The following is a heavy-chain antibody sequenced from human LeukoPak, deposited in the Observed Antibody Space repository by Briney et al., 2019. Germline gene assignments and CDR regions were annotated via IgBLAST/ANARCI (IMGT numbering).Heavy chain of an antibody. CDR1: GFTFSSYS. CDR3: ARAQYYDILTGNFDY. Sequence: GGSLRLSCAASGFTFSSYSMNWVRQAPGKGLEWVSSISSSSSYIYYADSVRGRFTISRDNAKNSLHLQMNSLRAEDTAVYYCARAQYYDILTGNFDYWGQGTLVTVSS. V-gene: IGHV3-21*01. CDR2: ISSSSSYI. J-gene: IGHJ4*02. D-gene: IGHD3-9*01.